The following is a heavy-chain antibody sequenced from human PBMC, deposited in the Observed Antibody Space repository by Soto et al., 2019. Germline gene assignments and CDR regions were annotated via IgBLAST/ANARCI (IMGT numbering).Heavy chain of an antibody. D-gene: IGHD6-6*01. J-gene: IGHJ4*02. CDR1: GGTFSSYA. V-gene: IGHV3-30-3*01. CDR3: ARDAAARLDY. CDR2: ISYDGSNK. Sequence: QVQLVQSGAEVKKPGSSVKVSCKASGGTFSSYAMHWVRQAPGKGLEWVAVISYDGSNKYYADSVKGRFTISRDNSKNTLYLQMNSLRAEDTAVYYCARDAAARLDYWGQGTLVTVSS.